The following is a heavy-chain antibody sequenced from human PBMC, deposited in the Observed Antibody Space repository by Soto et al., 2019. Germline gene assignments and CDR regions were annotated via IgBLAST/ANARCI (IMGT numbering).Heavy chain of an antibody. V-gene: IGHV4-30-4*01. CDR2: ISYSGSA. CDR3: ARGGYSYGFYYYYGMDV. J-gene: IGHJ6*02. Sequence: PSETLSLTCTVSGGSISSGNYYWSWIRQPPGKGLEWIGFISYSGSAYYNPSLKSRVTISVDTSKNQFSLNLSFVTAADTAVYYCARGGYSYGFYYYYGMDVWGQGTTVTVSS. CDR1: GGSISSGNYY. D-gene: IGHD5-18*01.